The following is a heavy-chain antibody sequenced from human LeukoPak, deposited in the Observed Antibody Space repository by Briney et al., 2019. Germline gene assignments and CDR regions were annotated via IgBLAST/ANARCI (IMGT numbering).Heavy chain of an antibody. Sequence: GGSLRLSCAASGFTFSSYSFNWVRQVPGKGLEWVSSITTTFYTYYTDSVKGRFTISRDNSKNTLYLQMNSLRAEDTAVYYCAKGGQSWLPYFDYWGQGTLVTVSS. D-gene: IGHD5-24*01. V-gene: IGHV3-21*01. J-gene: IGHJ4*02. CDR3: AKGGQSWLPYFDY. CDR2: ITTTFYT. CDR1: GFTFSSYS.